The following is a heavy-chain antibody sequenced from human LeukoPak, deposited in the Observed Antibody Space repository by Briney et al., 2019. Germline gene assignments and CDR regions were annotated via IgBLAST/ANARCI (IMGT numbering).Heavy chain of an antibody. CDR1: GFTFSDYA. J-gene: IGHJ4*02. CDR3: ARSQGGSHMVR. Sequence: PGRSLRLSCAASGFTFSDYAMHWVRQAPGKGLVWVSRINSDGSSTSYADSVKGRFTISRDNAKNTLYLQMNSLRAEDTAVYYCARSQGGSHMVRWGQGTLVTVSS. CDR2: INSDGSST. V-gene: IGHV3-74*01. D-gene: IGHD4/OR15-4a*01.